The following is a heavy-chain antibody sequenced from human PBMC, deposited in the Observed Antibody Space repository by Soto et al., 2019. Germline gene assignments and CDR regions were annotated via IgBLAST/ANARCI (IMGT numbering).Heavy chain of an antibody. CDR2: ISSSSSTI. CDR1: GFTFSSYS. Sequence: ESGGGLVQPGGSLRLSCAASGFTFSSYSMNWVRQAPGKGLEWVSYISSSSSTIYYADSVKGRFTISRDNAKNSLYLQMNSLRDEDTAVYYCARVPIVALPYNWFDPWGQGTLVTVSS. J-gene: IGHJ5*02. V-gene: IGHV3-48*02. CDR3: ARVPIVALPYNWFDP. D-gene: IGHD2-15*01.